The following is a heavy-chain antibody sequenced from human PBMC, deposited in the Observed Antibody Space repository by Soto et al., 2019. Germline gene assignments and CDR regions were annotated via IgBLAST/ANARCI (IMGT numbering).Heavy chain of an antibody. J-gene: IGHJ3*02. D-gene: IGHD3-3*01. CDR3: ATYGPYGFWSGGDVFDI. CDR2: LYYRGTS. V-gene: IGHV4-39*01. CDR1: GGSMSSGTYF. Sequence: QLQLHQSGPGLVKPSETLSLTCSVSGGSMSSGTYFWGWIRQPPGKGLEWIGSLYYRGTSHYNPSLTSRVTITLGASKNHFSMNLTSLTAADTAVYYCATYGPYGFWSGGDVFDIWGQGTMVTVSS.